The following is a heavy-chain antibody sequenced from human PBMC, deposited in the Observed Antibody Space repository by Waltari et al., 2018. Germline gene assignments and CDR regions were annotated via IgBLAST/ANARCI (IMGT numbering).Heavy chain of an antibody. CDR1: GFTFSTYP. J-gene: IGHJ4*02. CDR2: ASDCDGKT. D-gene: IGHD6-19*01. V-gene: IGHV3-23*01. CDR3: AKEQWDGAAVAGHFDY. Sequence: EVQLLGSGGGLVQPGGSLRLSCAASGFTFSTYPLSWVRQAPGQGLEWVSAASDCDGKTYYADSVKGRFAISRDDSKNIVYLQMNNLRAEDTAVYYCAKEQWDGAAVAGHFDYWGQGKLVIVSS.